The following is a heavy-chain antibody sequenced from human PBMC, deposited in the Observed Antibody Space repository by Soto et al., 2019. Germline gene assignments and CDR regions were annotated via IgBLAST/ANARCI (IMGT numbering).Heavy chain of an antibody. CDR1: GFTFSSYA. Sequence: PGXSLRLSCAASGFTFSSYAMHCVRQAPVKGLEWVAVISYDGSNKYYADSVKGRFTISRDNSKNTLYLQMNSLRAEDTAVYYCANPRQGKEYYYYYGMDVWGQGTTVTVSS. V-gene: IGHV3-30-3*01. CDR2: ISYDGSNK. CDR3: ANPRQGKEYYYYYGMDV. J-gene: IGHJ6*02.